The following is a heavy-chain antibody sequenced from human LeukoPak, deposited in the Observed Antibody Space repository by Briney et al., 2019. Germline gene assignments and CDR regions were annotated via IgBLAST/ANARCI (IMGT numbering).Heavy chain of an antibody. J-gene: IGHJ4*02. Sequence: SETLSLTCTVSGGSISSYYWSWIRQPPGKGLEWIGYIYYSGSTNYNPSLKSRVTISVDTSKNQFSLKLSSVTAADTAVYYCAGAYYYGSGIGYWGQGTLVTVSS. CDR1: GGSISSYY. CDR3: AGAYYYGSGIGY. V-gene: IGHV4-59*01. CDR2: IYYSGST. D-gene: IGHD3-10*01.